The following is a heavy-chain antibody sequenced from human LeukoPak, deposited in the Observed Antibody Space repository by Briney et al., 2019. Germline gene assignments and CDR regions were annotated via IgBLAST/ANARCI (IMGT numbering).Heavy chain of an antibody. D-gene: IGHD3-9*01. CDR2: IIPIFGTA. J-gene: IGHJ6*03. CDR1: GGTFSSYA. Sequence: GASVKVSCKASGGTFSSYAISWVRQAPGQGLEWMGGIIPIFGTANYAQKFQGRVTITADESTSTAYMELSSLRSEDTAVYYCARCGGPRNYDILTGGAYYYYYYMDVWGKGTTVTISS. V-gene: IGHV1-69*13. CDR3: ARCGGPRNYDILTGGAYYYYYYMDV.